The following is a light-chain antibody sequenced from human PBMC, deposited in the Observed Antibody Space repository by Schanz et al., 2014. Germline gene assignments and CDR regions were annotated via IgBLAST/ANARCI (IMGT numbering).Light chain of an antibody. CDR1: SSDAGGSNY. J-gene: IGLJ2*01. Sequence: QSALTQPASVSGSPRQSIAISCAGTSSDAGGSNYVSWYQQHPGKAPKLIIYDVNNRPSGVSNRFFGSKSGNTASLTIYGLQAEDEASYYCSSYATNRDVLFGGGTKLTVL. CDR3: SSYATNRDVL. CDR2: DVN. V-gene: IGLV2-14*03.